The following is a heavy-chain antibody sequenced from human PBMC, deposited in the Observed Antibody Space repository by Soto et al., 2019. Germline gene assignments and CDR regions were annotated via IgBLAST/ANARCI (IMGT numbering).Heavy chain of an antibody. J-gene: IGHJ4*02. Sequence: SVKVSCKASGGTFSSYAISWVRQAPGQGLEWMGGIIPIFGTANYAQKFQGRVTITADESTSTAYMELSSLRSEDTAVYYCAREKPAVNYFDYWGQGTLVTVSS. CDR3: AREKPAVNYFDY. V-gene: IGHV1-69*13. CDR1: GGTFSSYA. CDR2: IIPIFGTA.